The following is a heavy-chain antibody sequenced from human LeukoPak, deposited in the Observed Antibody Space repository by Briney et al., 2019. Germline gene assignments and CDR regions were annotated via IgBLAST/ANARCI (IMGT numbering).Heavy chain of an antibody. J-gene: IGHJ4*02. CDR3: AIDPRSRPHFDY. CDR2: ISSSGSTI. Sequence: PGGSLRLSYAASGFTFSDYYMSWIRQAPGKGLEWVSYISSSGSTIYYADSVKGRFTISRDNAKNSLYLQMNSLRAEDTAVYYCAIDPRSRPHFDYWGQGTLVTVSS. CDR1: GFTFSDYY. V-gene: IGHV3-11*01.